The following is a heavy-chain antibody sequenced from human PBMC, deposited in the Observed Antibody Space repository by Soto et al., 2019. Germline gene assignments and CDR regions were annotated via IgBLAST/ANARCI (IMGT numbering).Heavy chain of an antibody. J-gene: IGHJ4*02. CDR3: ARDGRNGYDDY. Sequence: ESGGGLVQPGGSLRLSCAASGFPFSSYSMNWIRQAPGKGLEWVSCIHGSRSIIYYADSVKGRFTISRDNAKNSLFLQMNSLTAADTAVYYCARDGRNGYDDYWGQGTLVTVSS. D-gene: IGHD5-12*01. V-gene: IGHV3-48*01. CDR2: IHGSRSII. CDR1: GFPFSSYS.